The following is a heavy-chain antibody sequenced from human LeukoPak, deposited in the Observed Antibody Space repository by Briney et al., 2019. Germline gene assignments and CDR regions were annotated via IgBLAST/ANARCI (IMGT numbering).Heavy chain of an antibody. D-gene: IGHD3-3*01. Sequence: SETLSLTCTVSGGSISSYYWSWIRQPPGKGLEWIGYIYYSGSTNYNPSLKSRVTISVDTSKNQFSLKLSSVTAADTAVYHCARGLAISPYYYYYMDVWGKGTTVTVSS. J-gene: IGHJ6*03. CDR1: GGSISSYY. V-gene: IGHV4-59*01. CDR3: ARGLAISPYYYYYMDV. CDR2: IYYSGST.